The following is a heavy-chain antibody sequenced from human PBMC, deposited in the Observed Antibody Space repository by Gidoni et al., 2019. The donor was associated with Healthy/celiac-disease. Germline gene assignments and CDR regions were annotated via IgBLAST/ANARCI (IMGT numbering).Heavy chain of an antibody. Sequence: EVQLLESGGGLVQPGGSRSLSCAASGFTLGSYAMSWVRRAPGKGLKWVSSISGSGGSTYYADSVKGRFTISRDNSKNTLYLQMNSLRAEDTAVYYCAKHLEVGATSHFDYWGQGTLVTVSS. CDR2: ISGSGGST. V-gene: IGHV3-23*01. D-gene: IGHD1-26*01. CDR1: GFTLGSYA. J-gene: IGHJ4*02. CDR3: AKHLEVGATSHFDY.